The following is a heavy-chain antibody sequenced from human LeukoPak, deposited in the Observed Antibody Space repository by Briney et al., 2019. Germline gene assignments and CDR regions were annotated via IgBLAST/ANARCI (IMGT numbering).Heavy chain of an antibody. CDR2: IYHSGST. Sequence: SETLSLTCVVSGYSISSGYYWGWIRQPPGKGLEWIGSIYHSGSTYYNPSLKSRVTISVDTSKNQFSLKLSSVTAADTAVYYCAREVFRQTPIDYWGQGTLVTVSS. CDR1: GYSISSGYY. CDR3: AREVFRQTPIDY. J-gene: IGHJ4*02. V-gene: IGHV4-38-2*02.